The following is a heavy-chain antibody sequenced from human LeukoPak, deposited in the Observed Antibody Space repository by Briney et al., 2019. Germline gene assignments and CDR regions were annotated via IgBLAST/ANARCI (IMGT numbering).Heavy chain of an antibody. J-gene: IGHJ5*02. CDR2: IYSGGST. CDR1: GLTVSSNY. V-gene: IGHV3-53*01. CDR3: ARVDYYGSGSQENWFDP. Sequence: GGSLRLSCAASGLTVSSNYMSWVRQAPGKGLEWVSVIYSGGSTYYADSVKGRFTISRDNSKNTLYLQMNSLRAEDTAVYYCARVDYYGSGSQENWFDPWGQGTLVTVSS. D-gene: IGHD3-10*01.